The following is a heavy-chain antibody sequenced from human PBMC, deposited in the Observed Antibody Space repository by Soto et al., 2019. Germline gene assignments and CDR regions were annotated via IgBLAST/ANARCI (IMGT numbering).Heavy chain of an antibody. Sequence: ASVKVSCKASGYTFTNYGITWVRQAPGQGLEWMGWISNYNGKTNYAQILQGRVTITTDTSTRTAYMELRSLRSDDTAAYYCASIVATIVGDYYYYGMDVWGQGTTVTVSS. CDR3: ASIVATIVGDYYYYGMDV. CDR1: GYTFTNYG. D-gene: IGHD5-12*01. J-gene: IGHJ6*02. CDR2: ISNYNGKT. V-gene: IGHV1-18*01.